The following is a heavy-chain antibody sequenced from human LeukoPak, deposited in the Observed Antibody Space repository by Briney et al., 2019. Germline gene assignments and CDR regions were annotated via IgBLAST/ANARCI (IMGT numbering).Heavy chain of an antibody. J-gene: IGHJ4*02. CDR3: AKHRNFGELSPFDS. CDR1: GFTFNSYS. Sequence: PGGSLRLSCAASGFTFNSYSMGWVCQAPGEGLDWVSAFSGSGGTTYYADSVKGRFTVSRDNSKNTLYLQMNSLRTEDTAIYYCAKHRNFGELSPFDSWGQGTLVTVSS. CDR2: FSGSGGTT. D-gene: IGHD3-10*01. V-gene: IGHV3-23*01.